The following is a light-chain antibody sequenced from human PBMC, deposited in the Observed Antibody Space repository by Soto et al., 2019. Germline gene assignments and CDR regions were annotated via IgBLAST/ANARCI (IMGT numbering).Light chain of an antibody. J-gene: IGKJ4*01. CDR3: QQYGASPLT. CDR2: RAP. V-gene: IGKV3-20*01. Sequence: EIVLTQSPGTLSLSPGERVTLSCRASQTVDRNYLAWYRQKPGQAPRLLIYRAPTRATGIPDRFSGSGSGTDFTLTISRLEPEDFAVYYCQQYGASPLTFGGGTKVEL. CDR1: QTVDRNY.